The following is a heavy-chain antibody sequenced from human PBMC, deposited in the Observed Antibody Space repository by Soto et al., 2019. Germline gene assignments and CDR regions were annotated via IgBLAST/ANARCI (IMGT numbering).Heavy chain of an antibody. CDR3: ARVGQQLVPSAFYI. CDR2: IYYSGST. CDR1: GGSISSYY. D-gene: IGHD6-13*01. J-gene: IGHJ3*02. Sequence: SETLSLTCTVSGGSISSYYWSWIRQPPGKGLEWIGYIYYSGSTNYNPSLKSRVTISVDTSKNQFSLKLSSVTAADTAVYYCARVGQQLVPSAFYIWGQGTMVTVSS. V-gene: IGHV4-59*01.